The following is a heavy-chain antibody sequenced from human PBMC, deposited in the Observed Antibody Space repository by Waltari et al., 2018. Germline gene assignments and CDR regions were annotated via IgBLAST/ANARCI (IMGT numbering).Heavy chain of an antibody. J-gene: IGHJ3*01. V-gene: IGHV3-48*03. CDR3: ARAHDSPHYTSGWGRAFDL. D-gene: IGHD6-19*01. CDR2: ISSSGTTK. Sequence: EVQLVESGGGLVQPGGSLRLSCEASGFTFSSYALGWGRRAPGKGLGWLSYISSSGTTKYYTDSVKGRFTVSRDNAKNSLYLQINSLRAEDTAVFYCARAHDSPHYTSGWGRAFDLWGQGTMVIVSS. CDR1: GFTFSSYA.